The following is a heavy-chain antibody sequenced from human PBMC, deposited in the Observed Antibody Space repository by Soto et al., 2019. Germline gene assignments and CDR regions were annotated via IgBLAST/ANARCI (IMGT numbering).Heavy chain of an antibody. CDR3: AKDPYSSGWRDYYYSGMDV. D-gene: IGHD6-19*01. J-gene: IGHJ6*02. V-gene: IGHV3-23*01. CDR1: GFTFSSYA. CDR2: ISGSGGST. Sequence: GGSLRLSCAASGFTFSSYAMSWVRQAPGKGLEWVSAISGSGGSTYYADSVKGRFTISRDNSKNTLYLQMNSLRAEDTAVYYCAKDPYSSGWRDYYYSGMDVGGQGTTVTVSS.